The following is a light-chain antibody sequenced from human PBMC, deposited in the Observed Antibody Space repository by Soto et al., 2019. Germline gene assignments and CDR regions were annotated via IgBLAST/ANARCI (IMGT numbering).Light chain of an antibody. V-gene: IGKV1-39*01. J-gene: IGKJ5*01. Sequence: IQMSQPPSSLSASVGDRVTITCRASQRISSYVSWYQQKPGTAPKLLIYAASSLQSGVPSRFSGSGSGTDFTLTISSLQPEDFATYHCQQSYSTPITFGQGTRLEIK. CDR2: AAS. CDR1: QRISSY. CDR3: QQSYSTPIT.